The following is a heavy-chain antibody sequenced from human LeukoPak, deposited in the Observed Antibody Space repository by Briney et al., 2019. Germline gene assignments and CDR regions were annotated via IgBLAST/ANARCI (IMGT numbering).Heavy chain of an antibody. D-gene: IGHD5/OR15-5a*01. CDR2: IYTSGST. CDR1: GGSISSGRYY. V-gene: IGHV4-61*02. Sequence: SETLSLTCTVSGGSISSGRYYWSWIRQPAGKGLEWIGRIYTSGSTQYNPSLKSRVTISLDTSKNQFSLKLSSVTAADTAVYYCARADVYGLYFDYWGQGTLVTVSS. J-gene: IGHJ4*02. CDR3: ARADVYGLYFDY.